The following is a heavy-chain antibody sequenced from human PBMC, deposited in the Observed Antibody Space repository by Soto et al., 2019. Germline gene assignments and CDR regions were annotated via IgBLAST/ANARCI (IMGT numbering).Heavy chain of an antibody. CDR3: ARDSHREYQLLSKASNYYYYYMDV. D-gene: IGHD2-2*01. Sequence: SETLSLTCTVSGGSISSYYWSWIRQPPGKGLEWIGYIYYSGSTNYNPSLKSRVTISVDTSKNQFSLKLSSVTAADTAVYYCARDSHREYQLLSKASNYYYYYMDVWGKGTTVTVSS. CDR1: GGSISSYY. CDR2: IYYSGST. V-gene: IGHV4-59*01. J-gene: IGHJ6*03.